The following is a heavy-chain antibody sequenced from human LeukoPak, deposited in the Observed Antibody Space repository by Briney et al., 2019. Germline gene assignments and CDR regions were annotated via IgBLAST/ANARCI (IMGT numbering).Heavy chain of an antibody. J-gene: IGHJ3*02. V-gene: IGHV4-30-4*01. CDR2: IYSTGSP. D-gene: IGHD3-10*01. CDR1: GDSISDGDYY. CDR3: ARVSRWFGTPKAFDI. Sequence: PSETLFLTCTVSGDSISDGDYYWSWLRQPPGKGLEWIGYIYSTGSPYYNPSLKSRVTISIDTSKNQFSLNLTSVTAADTVVYYCARVSRWFGTPKAFDIWGQGTMVTISS.